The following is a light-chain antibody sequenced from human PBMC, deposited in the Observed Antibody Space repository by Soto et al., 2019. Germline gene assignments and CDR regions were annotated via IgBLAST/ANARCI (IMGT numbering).Light chain of an antibody. CDR3: QQNNIYPPT. V-gene: IGKV1-5*01. Sequence: DIQMTQSPSTLSASVGDRVTITCRASQSISSWLAWYQQKPGKAPKLLIYDASSLESGVPSRFSGSGSGPEFTLTISSLQPADFATYYCQQNNIYPPTFGQGTKLEIK. CDR1: QSISSW. CDR2: DAS. J-gene: IGKJ2*01.